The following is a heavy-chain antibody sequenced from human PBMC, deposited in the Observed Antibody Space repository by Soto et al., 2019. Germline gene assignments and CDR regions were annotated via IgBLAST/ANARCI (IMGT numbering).Heavy chain of an antibody. CDR3: ATQSTYYDSSGYLDY. J-gene: IGHJ4*02. CDR2: IIPIFGTA. Sequence: SVKVSCKASGGTFSSDAISWVRQAPGQGLEWMGGIIPIFGTANYAQKFQGRVTITADESTSTAYMELSSLRSEDTAVYYCATQSTYYDSSGYLDYWGQGTLVTVSS. V-gene: IGHV1-69*13. D-gene: IGHD3-22*01. CDR1: GGTFSSDA.